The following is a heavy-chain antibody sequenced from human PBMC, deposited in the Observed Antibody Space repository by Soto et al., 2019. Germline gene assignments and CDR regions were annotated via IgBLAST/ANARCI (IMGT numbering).Heavy chain of an antibody. CDR3: ARQSPDYLGSVGGFDP. CDR2: IYYSGTT. D-gene: IGHD1-26*01. V-gene: IGHV4-39*01. Sequence: PSETLSLTCTVSGGSISSSSYYWVWIRQPPGKGLEWIGSIYYSGTTYYNPSLKSRVTISVDTSKNQFSLKLRSVTAADTAVYYCARQSPDYLGSVGGFDPRGKGTPVTVSS. J-gene: IGHJ5*02. CDR1: GGSISSSSYY.